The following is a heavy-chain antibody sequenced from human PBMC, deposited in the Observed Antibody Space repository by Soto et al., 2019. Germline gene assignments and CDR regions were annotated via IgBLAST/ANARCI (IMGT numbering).Heavy chain of an antibody. CDR3: ARANYYGSGSYYNPNY. V-gene: IGHV1-69*13. Sequence: ASVQVSCKASGGTFSSYAISWVRQAPGQGLEWMGGIIPIFGTANYAQKFQGRVTITADESTSTAYMELSSLRSEDTAVYYCARANYYGSGSYYNPNYWGQGTLVTVSS. CDR2: IIPIFGTA. D-gene: IGHD3-10*01. CDR1: GGTFSSYA. J-gene: IGHJ4*02.